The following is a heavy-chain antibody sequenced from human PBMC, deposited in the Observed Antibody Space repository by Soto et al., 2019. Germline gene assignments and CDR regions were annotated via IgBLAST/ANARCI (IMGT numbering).Heavy chain of an antibody. CDR2: IYTSGST. D-gene: IGHD3-22*01. J-gene: IGHJ1*01. CDR1: GGSISSYY. Sequence: PSETLSLTCTASGGSISSYYWSWIRQPARKGLEWIGRIYTSGSTNYNPSLKSRVTMSVDTSKNQFSLKLSSVTAADTAVYYCARGYYDSSGYYREYFQHWGQGTLVTVSS. CDR3: ARGYYDSSGYYREYFQH. V-gene: IGHV4-4*07.